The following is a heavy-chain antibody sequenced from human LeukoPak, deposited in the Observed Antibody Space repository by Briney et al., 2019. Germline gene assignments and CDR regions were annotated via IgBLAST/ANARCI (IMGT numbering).Heavy chain of an antibody. D-gene: IGHD6-13*01. CDR3: ASSHLYSSSWYFNGRFDY. J-gene: IGHJ4*02. V-gene: IGHV4-39*07. CDR2: LSYSGTT. Sequence: SETLSLTCSVSGGSISSSDYYWGWIRQPPGKGLEWIGSLSYSGTTYYNPSLRSRVTISVDTSKNQFSLKLSSMTAADTAVYYCASSHLYSSSWYFNGRFDYWGQGTLVTVSS. CDR1: GGSISSSDYY.